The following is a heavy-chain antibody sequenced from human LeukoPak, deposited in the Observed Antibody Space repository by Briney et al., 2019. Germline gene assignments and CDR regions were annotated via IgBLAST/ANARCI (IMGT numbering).Heavy chain of an antibody. CDR3: AQRGYSGSDY. CDR2: RKQDGSEK. J-gene: IGHJ4*02. V-gene: IGHV3-7*01. Sequence: GGSLRLSCAASGVTFSSYWMSWVRQAPRKGLEGVANRKQDGSEKYYVDSVKCRFNISRDTAKNSLYLQMNSLRAEDTAVYYCAQRGYSGSDYWGQGALVTVSS. D-gene: IGHD5-12*01. CDR1: GVTFSSYW.